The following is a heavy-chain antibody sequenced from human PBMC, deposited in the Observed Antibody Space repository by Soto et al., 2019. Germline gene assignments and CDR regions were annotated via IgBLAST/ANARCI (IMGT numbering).Heavy chain of an antibody. J-gene: IGHJ4*02. V-gene: IGHV4-30-4*01. CDR1: GGSVSSGDDY. CDR3: IRERSGDCVTD. Sequence: QVQLQESGPGLVKPSQTLSLTCTVFGGSVSSGDDYWSWIRQPPGKGLEWIGSVSYSGETYYNPSHKGRNALCVVTVMNQFSLTVSSVTDPHSIVYFCIRERSGDCVTDWGQGTLVTVSS. CDR2: VSYSGET. D-gene: IGHD2-21*02.